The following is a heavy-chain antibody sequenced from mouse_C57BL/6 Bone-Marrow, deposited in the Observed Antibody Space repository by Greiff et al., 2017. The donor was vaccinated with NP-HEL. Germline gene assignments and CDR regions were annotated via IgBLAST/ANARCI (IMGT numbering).Heavy chain of an antibody. D-gene: IGHD1-1*01. CDR3: AREGVVALYAMDY. J-gene: IGHJ4*01. V-gene: IGHV5-4*01. Sequence: EVMLVESGGGLVKPGGSLKLSCAASGFTFSSYAMSWVRQTPEKRLEWVATISDGGSYTYYPDNVKGRFTISRDNAKNNLYLQMSQLKSEDTAMYYCAREGVVALYAMDYWGQGTSVTVSS. CDR1: GFTFSSYA. CDR2: ISDGGSYT.